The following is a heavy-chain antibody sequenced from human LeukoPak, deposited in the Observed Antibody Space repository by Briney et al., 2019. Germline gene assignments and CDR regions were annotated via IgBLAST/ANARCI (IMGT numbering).Heavy chain of an antibody. Sequence: SETLSLTCTVSGGSISSSSYYWGWIRQPPGKGLEWMGSIYYSGSNYYNPSLKSRVAISVDTSKNQFSLKLSSVTAADTAVYYCARHDSSSWALDWCDPWGQGTLVTVSS. CDR3: ARHDSSSWALDWCDP. CDR2: IYYSGSN. J-gene: IGHJ5*02. D-gene: IGHD6-13*01. CDR1: GGSISSSSYY. V-gene: IGHV4-39*01.